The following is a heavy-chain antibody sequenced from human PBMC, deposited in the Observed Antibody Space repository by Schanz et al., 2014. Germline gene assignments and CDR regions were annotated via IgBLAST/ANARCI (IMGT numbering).Heavy chain of an antibody. J-gene: IGHJ6*02. CDR3: ARDSLRGATGGYGMDV. CDR1: GGSVSSGGAY. V-gene: IGHV4-31*03. CDR2: ISYSGST. Sequence: QVQLQESGPGLVKPSQTLSLTCTVSGGSVSSGGAYWSWIRQHPGKGLEWIGFISYSGSTYYNPSLKIRVTISVDKSKTQFSLKVRSVTAADTAVYYCARDSLRGATGGYGMDVWGQGTTVTVSS. D-gene: IGHD2-8*02.